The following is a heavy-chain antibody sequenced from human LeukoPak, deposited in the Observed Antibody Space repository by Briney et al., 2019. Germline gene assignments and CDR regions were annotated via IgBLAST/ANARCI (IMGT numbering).Heavy chain of an antibody. D-gene: IGHD3-22*01. V-gene: IGHV1-58*01. CDR1: GSTFTSSA. J-gene: IGHJ4*02. CDR3: AGPDYYDSSGYYY. CDR2: IVVGSGNT. Sequence: ASVKVSCKASGSTFTSSAVQWVRQARGQRLEWIGWIVVGSGNTNYAQKFQERVTITRDMSTSTAYMELSSLRSEDTAVYYCAGPDYYDSSGYYYWGQGTLVTVSS.